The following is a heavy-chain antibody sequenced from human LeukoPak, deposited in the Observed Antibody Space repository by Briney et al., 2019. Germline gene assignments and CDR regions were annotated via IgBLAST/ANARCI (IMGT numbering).Heavy chain of an antibody. J-gene: IGHJ4*02. CDR2: ISYDGSNK. Sequence: PGRPLRLSCAASGFTFSSYAMHWVRQAPGKGLEWVAVISYDGSNKYYADSVKGRFTISRDNSKNTLYLQMNSLRAEDTAVYYCARGGLLEWLLFSFDYWGQGTLVTVSS. CDR3: ARGGLLEWLLFSFDY. CDR1: GFTFSSYA. V-gene: IGHV3-30*01. D-gene: IGHD3-3*01.